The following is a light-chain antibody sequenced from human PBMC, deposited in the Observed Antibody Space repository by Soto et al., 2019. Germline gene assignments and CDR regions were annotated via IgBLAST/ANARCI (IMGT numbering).Light chain of an antibody. CDR3: QQSYSTLYT. Sequence: DIQMTQSPSSLSASVGDRVTITCRASQSISSYLNWYQQKPGKAPKLLIYAASSLQSGVPSRFSGSGSGTDFTLTISRLQPEDFATDYGQQSYSTLYTFGQGTKLEIK. CDR1: QSISSY. V-gene: IGKV1-39*01. J-gene: IGKJ2*01. CDR2: AAS.